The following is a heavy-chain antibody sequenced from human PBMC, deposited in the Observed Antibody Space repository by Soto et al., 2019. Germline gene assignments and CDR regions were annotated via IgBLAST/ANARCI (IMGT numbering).Heavy chain of an antibody. Sequence: VAFLRLSCAASGFTFSNYEMNWVRQAPGKGLEWVSYITSSGGSIYYADSLKGRFTISRDNAKNLLYLQMNSLRAEDTAVYYWARGNSPVNVYWGQGTLLTVSS. D-gene: IGHD3-16*02. CDR2: ITSSGGSI. J-gene: IGHJ4*02. V-gene: IGHV3-48*03. CDR3: ARGNSPVNVY. CDR1: GFTFSNYE.